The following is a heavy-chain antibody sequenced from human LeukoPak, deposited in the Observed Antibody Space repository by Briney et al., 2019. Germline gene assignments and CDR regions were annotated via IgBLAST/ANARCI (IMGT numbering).Heavy chain of an antibody. Sequence: GVSLRLSCAASGFTFSSYGMHWVRQAPGKGLEGVAFTRYDGSNKYYADSVKGRFTISRDNSKNTLYLQMNSLRAEDTAVYYCAKDSKLRYFDWLGVVTATPLIDYWGQGTLVTVSS. CDR3: AKDSKLRYFDWLGVVTATPLIDY. CDR2: TRYDGSNK. V-gene: IGHV3-30*02. CDR1: GFTFSSYG. J-gene: IGHJ4*02. D-gene: IGHD3-9*01.